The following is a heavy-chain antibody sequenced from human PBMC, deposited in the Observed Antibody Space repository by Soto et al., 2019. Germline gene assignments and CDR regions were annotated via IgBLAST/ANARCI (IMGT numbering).Heavy chain of an antibody. CDR1: GFTFSDYY. CDR3: ARGGGAAADYFDF. CDR2: ISSSTSHT. Sequence: QVQLVESGGGLVKPGGCLRLSCAVSGFTFSDYYMTWIRQAPGKGLEWVSYISSSTSHTNYADSVKGRFTISRDNAKNSLFLQMNSLRAEDTAVYYCARGGGAAADYFDFWGQGTLVTVSS. J-gene: IGHJ4*02. D-gene: IGHD2-2*01. V-gene: IGHV3-11*05.